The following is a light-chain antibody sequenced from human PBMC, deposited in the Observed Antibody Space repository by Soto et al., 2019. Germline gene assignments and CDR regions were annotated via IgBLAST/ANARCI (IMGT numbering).Light chain of an antibody. V-gene: IGKV3-15*01. CDR2: GAS. Sequence: IVMTQSPATLSVSPGERATLSCRASQTVGSHLAWYQQKPGQAPRLLIYGASTRATGIPPRFSGSGSGTDFTLTISRLEPEDFAVYYCQQYGSLSWTFGQGTKVDIK. J-gene: IGKJ1*01. CDR3: QQYGSLSWT. CDR1: QTVGSH.